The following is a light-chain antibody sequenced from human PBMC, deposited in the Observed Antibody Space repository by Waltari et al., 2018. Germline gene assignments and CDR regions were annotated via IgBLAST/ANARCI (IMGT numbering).Light chain of an antibody. Sequence: DIVMTQSPLSLPVTPGEPASISCRSSQSLLHSNGYNYLDWYLQKPGQSPQIRIYLGSTRASGVPDRFSGSGSGTDFTLKISRVEAEDAGVYYCMEALQSVTFGQGTRLEIK. J-gene: IGKJ5*01. CDR3: MEALQSVT. V-gene: IGKV2-28*01. CDR2: LGS. CDR1: QSLLHSNGYNY.